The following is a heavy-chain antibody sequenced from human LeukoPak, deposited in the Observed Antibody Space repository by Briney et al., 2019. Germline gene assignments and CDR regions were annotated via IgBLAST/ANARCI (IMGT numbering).Heavy chain of an antibody. CDR2: ISGSGGST. CDR3: AKNPGYSGYDNDNWFDP. V-gene: IGHV3-23*01. D-gene: IGHD5-12*01. J-gene: IGHJ5*02. CDR1: RFTFSSYA. Sequence: GGSLRLSCAASRFTFSSYAMSWVRQAPGKGLEWVSAISGSGGSTYYADSVKGRFTISRDNSKNTLYLQMNSLRAEDTAVYYCAKNPGYSGYDNDNWFDPWGQGTLVTVSS.